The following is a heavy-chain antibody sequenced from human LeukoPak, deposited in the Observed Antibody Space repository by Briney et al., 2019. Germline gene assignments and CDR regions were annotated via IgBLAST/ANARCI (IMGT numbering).Heavy chain of an antibody. Sequence: GGSLRLSCAASKFPFSSYAMSWVRQAPGKGLEWVFTITSSGAGTYYADSVKGRFTISRDNSKSTLFLRMNSLRVDDTAVYFCATLRRSGAERDAFDIWGHGTMVTVSS. CDR3: ATLRRSGAERDAFDI. V-gene: IGHV3-23*01. CDR1: KFPFSSYA. J-gene: IGHJ3*02. D-gene: IGHD3-10*01. CDR2: ITSSGAGT.